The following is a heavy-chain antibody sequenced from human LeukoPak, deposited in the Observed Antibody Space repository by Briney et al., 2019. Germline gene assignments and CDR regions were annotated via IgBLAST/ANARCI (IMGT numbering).Heavy chain of an antibody. D-gene: IGHD1-26*01. Sequence: GASVKVSCKASGYTFTSYGISWVRQAPGQGLEWMGWINAYNGNTNYAQKLQGRVTMTTDTSTSTAYMELRSLRSDDTAVYYCALRLYSGSYWSQSSFFDYWGQGTLVTVSS. CDR2: INAYNGNT. V-gene: IGHV1-18*01. J-gene: IGHJ4*02. CDR3: ALRLYSGSYWSQSSFFDY. CDR1: GYTFTSYG.